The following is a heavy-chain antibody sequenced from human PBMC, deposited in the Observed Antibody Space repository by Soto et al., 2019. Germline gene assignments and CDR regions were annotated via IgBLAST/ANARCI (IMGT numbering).Heavy chain of an antibody. CDR3: AKDSTPYHYCGSVRYIGY. D-gene: IGHD3-10*01. CDR2: ISYDGSNK. J-gene: IGHJ4*02. V-gene: IGHV3-30*18. Sequence: GGSLRLSCAASGFTFISYGMHWVLQAPGKGLEWVAVISYDGSNKYYADSVKGRFTISRDNSKNTLYLQMNSLRAEDTAVYYCAKDSTPYHYCGSVRYIGYWGQGT. CDR1: GFTFISYG.